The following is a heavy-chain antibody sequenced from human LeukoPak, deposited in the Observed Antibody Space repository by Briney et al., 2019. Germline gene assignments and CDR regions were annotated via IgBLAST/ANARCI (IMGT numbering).Heavy chain of an antibody. CDR3: ARRDYYDSTGLYNWFDP. D-gene: IGHD3-22*01. CDR2: IHHGGNT. V-gene: IGHV4-30-2*01. J-gene: IGHJ5*02. Sequence: PSETLSLTCSVSGGSMTSGGYYWSWIRQPPGKGLEWIGYIHHGGNTHYNPSLKSRVTISVDTSKNQFSLKLSSVTAADTAVYYCARRDYYDSTGLYNWFDPWGQGTLVTVSS. CDR1: GGSMTSGGYY.